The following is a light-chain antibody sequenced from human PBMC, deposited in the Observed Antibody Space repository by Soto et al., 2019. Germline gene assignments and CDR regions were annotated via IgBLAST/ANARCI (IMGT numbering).Light chain of an antibody. V-gene: IGKV3-15*01. CDR3: QQYNNWWT. CDR1: QSISRT. J-gene: IGKJ1*01. Sequence: IVLTQSPATLSLSPGERATLSCRASQSISRTLAWYQQKSGQPPRLLIYGASTRATGIPARFSGSGSGTEFTLTISSLQSEDFAVYYCQQYNNWWTFGQGTKVDI. CDR2: GAS.